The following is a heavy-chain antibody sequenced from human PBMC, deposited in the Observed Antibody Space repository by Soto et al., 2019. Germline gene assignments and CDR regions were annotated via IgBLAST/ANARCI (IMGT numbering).Heavy chain of an antibody. CDR3: AKAGAAAECFDY. J-gene: IGHJ4*02. Sequence: GGSLRLSCAAAGFTFSDYYMSWIRQAPGKGLEWVSAISGSGGSTYYADSVKGRFTISRDNSKNTLYLQMNSLRAEDTAVYYCAKAGAAAECFDYWGQGTLVTVSS. CDR2: ISGSGGST. CDR1: GFTFSDYY. D-gene: IGHD6-13*01. V-gene: IGHV3-23*01.